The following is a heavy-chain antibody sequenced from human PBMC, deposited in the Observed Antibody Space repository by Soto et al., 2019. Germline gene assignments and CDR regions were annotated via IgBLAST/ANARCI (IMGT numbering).Heavy chain of an antibody. D-gene: IGHD2-8*02. CDR2: ILVDGRA. J-gene: IGHJ3*02. Sequence: GGSLRLSCAASGFICSSYDMSWVRQAPGKGLEWVSTILVDGRAFYVDSVRGRFTISRDTSKNTVYLQMNSLTAGDTALYYCAKATATGGGAFDICGQGTMVTVSS. V-gene: IGHV3-23*01. CDR1: GFICSSYD. CDR3: AKATATGGGAFDI.